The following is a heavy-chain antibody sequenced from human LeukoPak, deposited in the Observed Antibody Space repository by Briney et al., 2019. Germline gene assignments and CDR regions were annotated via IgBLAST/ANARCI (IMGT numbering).Heavy chain of an antibody. V-gene: IGHV1-8*01. D-gene: IGHD3-10*01. CDR1: GYTFTSYD. CDR3: ARDHKYYGSGSYYPFDP. J-gene: IGHJ5*02. CDR2: MNPNSGNT. Sequence: ASVKVSCKASGYTFTSYDINWVRQATGQGLEWMGWMNPNSGNTGYAQKFQGRVTVTADESTSTAYMELSSLRSEDTAVYYCARDHKYYGSGSYYPFDPWGQGTLVTVSS.